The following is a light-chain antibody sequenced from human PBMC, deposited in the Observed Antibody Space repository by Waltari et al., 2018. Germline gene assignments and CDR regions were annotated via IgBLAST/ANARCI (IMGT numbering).Light chain of an antibody. CDR1: SGSVSTTSY. CDR3: ALYMGSGIWV. V-gene: IGLV8-61*01. Sequence: QTVVTQEPSLSVSPGGTVTLTCALTSGSVSTTSYATWYQQTPGQPPRTLVYKGSSRSSGVPVRFSGSIFGNKAALTITVAQADDECNYYCALYMGSGIWVFGGGTKLTVL. J-gene: IGLJ3*02. CDR2: KGS.